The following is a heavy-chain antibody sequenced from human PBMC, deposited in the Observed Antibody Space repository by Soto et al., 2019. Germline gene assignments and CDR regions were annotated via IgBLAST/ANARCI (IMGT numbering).Heavy chain of an antibody. V-gene: IGHV3-9*01. Sequence: EVQLVESGGGLVQPGRSLRLSCAASGFTFDAYPMHWVRQAPGKGLEWVAGLAWDGGSIEYVDSVEGRFTISRDNAKNALSLQMSSLIDEDTALYYCVRDDDFDLWGQGTQVTVSS. CDR2: LAWDGGSI. CDR1: GFTFDAYP. CDR3: VRDDDFDL. J-gene: IGHJ3*01.